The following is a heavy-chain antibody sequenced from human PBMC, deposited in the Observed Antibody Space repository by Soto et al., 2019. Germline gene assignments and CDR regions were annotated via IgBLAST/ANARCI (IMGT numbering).Heavy chain of an antibody. V-gene: IGHV5-51*01. D-gene: IGHD3-10*01. Sequence: LKISCKGSGYRFTSYWIGWVRQMPGKGLEWXGIIYPGDSDTRYSPSFQGQVTISADKSISTAYLQWSSLKASDTAMYYCARGLEGDMVRGVKVYYYYYGMDVWGQGTTVTVSS. CDR2: IYPGDSDT. CDR1: GYRFTSYW. J-gene: IGHJ6*02. CDR3: ARGLEGDMVRGVKVYYYYYGMDV.